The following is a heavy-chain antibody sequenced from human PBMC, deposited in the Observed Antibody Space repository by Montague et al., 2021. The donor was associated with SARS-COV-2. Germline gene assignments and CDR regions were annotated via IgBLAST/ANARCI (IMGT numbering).Heavy chain of an antibody. Sequence: SETLSLTCAVYRGSFHIFSWGWIRQSPGKGLEWIGEIDHSGNTKYNPSLESRVTISVDTSKNQFSLNLTSVAAADTAMYYCAGGTRVVGITPGFRYWGQGTQVAVSS. D-gene: IGHD3-22*01. CDR2: IDHSGNT. V-gene: IGHV4-34*01. CDR1: RGSFHIFS. CDR3: AGGTRVVGITPGFRY. J-gene: IGHJ4*02.